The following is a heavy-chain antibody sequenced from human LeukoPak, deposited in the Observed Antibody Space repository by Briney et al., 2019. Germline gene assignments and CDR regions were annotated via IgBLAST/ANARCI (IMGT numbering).Heavy chain of an antibody. J-gene: IGHJ6*02. CDR2: TYYRSKWYN. V-gene: IGHV6-1*01. CDR1: GDSVSSNSAA. CDR3: ARSSSWYRSTNNYYYYGMDV. D-gene: IGHD6-13*01. Sequence: SQTLSLTCAISGDSVSSNSAAWNWIRQSPSRGLEWLGRTYYRSKWYNDYAVSVKSRITINPDTSKNQFSLQLNSVTPEDTAVYYCARSSSWYRSTNNYYYYGMDVWGQGTTVTVSS.